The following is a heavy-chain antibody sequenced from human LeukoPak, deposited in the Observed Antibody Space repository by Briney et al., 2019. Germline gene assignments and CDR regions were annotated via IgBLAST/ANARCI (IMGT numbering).Heavy chain of an antibody. J-gene: IGHJ4*02. CDR3: ARFSRVQSSF. Sequence: GGSLRLSCVASGFTFSDYWMSWVRQAPGKGLEWVANIKQDGSDKQYVDSIKGRFTISRDNAKNTLYLQMDSLRVEDTAIYHCARFSRVQSSFWGQGTLVTVSS. V-gene: IGHV3-7*01. D-gene: IGHD4/OR15-4a*01. CDR2: IKQDGSDK. CDR1: GFTFSDYW.